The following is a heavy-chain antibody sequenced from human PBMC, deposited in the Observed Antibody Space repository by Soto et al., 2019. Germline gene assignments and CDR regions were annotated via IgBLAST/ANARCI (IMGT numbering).Heavy chain of an antibody. D-gene: IGHD3-3*01. CDR2: IYPSDSDT. V-gene: IGHV5-51*01. CDR3: ARVGVSTRTFDY. J-gene: IGHJ4*02. Sequence: GESLKISCKGVGYNFAVYCIGWVRQMPGKGLELMGIIYPSDSDTRYRPSFQGQVTISAAKSISSAYLQWSSLSASDTAMYYCARVGVSTRTFDYWGQGTPVTVSS. CDR1: GYNFAVYC.